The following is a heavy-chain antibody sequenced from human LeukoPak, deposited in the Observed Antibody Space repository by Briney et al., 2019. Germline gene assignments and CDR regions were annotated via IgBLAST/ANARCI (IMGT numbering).Heavy chain of an antibody. V-gene: IGHV4-39*01. Sequence: PSETLSLTCTVSGVSMSSSSYYWGWIRQPPGKGLEWIGSIYYSGSTYYNPSLKSLVTISVDTSKNQFSLKLSSVTAADTAVYYCARLPTVTFFDYWGQGTLVTVSS. CDR1: GVSMSSSSYY. D-gene: IGHD4-17*01. CDR2: IYYSGST. CDR3: ARLPTVTFFDY. J-gene: IGHJ4*02.